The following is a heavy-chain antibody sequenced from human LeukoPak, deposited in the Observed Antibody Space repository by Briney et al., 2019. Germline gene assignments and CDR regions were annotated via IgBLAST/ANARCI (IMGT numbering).Heavy chain of an antibody. V-gene: IGHV3-23*01. Sequence: GGSLRLSCAASGFTLSNYAMTWVRQAPGKGLEWVSHLSSSGHSTYYAASVKGRFTVSRDHSPNTLYLQMNNLRHDDTAVYYCARDAYPRYGAYALEYWGQGTLVTVSS. J-gene: IGHJ4*02. D-gene: IGHD4/OR15-4a*01. CDR1: GFTLSNYA. CDR3: ARDAYPRYGAYALEY. CDR2: LSSSGHST.